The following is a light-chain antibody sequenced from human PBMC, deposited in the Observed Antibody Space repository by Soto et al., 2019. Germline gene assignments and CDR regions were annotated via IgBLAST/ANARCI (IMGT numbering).Light chain of an antibody. CDR1: SSDVGSYNL. Sequence: QSALTQPASVSGSPGQSITISCTGTSSDVGSYNLVSWYQQHPGKAPKLMIYAGSKRPSGVSNRFSGSKSGNTASLTISGLQAEDEADYYCCSYAGSYVVFGGGTKLTVL. V-gene: IGLV2-23*01. CDR2: AGS. CDR3: CSYAGSYVV. J-gene: IGLJ2*01.